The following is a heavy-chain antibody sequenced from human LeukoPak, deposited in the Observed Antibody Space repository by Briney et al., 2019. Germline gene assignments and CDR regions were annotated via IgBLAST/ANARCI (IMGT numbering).Heavy chain of an antibody. CDR3: ARGVLGYCSSTSCYEFGMDV. V-gene: IGHV3-30-3*01. J-gene: IGHJ6*02. Sequence: GGSLRLSCAASGFTLSSYAMTWVRQAPGKGLEWVAVISYDGSNKYYADSVKGRFTISRDNSKNTLYLQMNSLRAEDTAVYYCARGVLGYCSSTSCYEFGMDVWGQGTTVTVSS. CDR1: GFTLSSYA. CDR2: ISYDGSNK. D-gene: IGHD2-2*01.